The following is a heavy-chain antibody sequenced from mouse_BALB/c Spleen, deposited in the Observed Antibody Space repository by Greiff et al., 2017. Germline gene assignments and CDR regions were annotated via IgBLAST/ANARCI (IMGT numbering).Heavy chain of an antibody. CDR1: GYTFTDYA. D-gene: IGHD2-1*01. V-gene: IGHV1S137*01. CDR2: ISTYYGDA. Sequence: VKLVESGAELVRPGVSVKISCKGSGYTFTDYAMHWVKQSHAKSLEWIGVISTYYGDASYNQKFKGKATMTVDKSSSTAYMELARLTSEDSAIYYCARTYGNKAWFAYWGQGTLVTVSA. J-gene: IGHJ3*01. CDR3: ARTYGNKAWFAY.